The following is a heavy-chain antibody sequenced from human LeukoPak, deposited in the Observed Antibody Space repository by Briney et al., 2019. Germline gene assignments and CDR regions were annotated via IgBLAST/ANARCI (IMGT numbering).Heavy chain of an antibody. CDR3: ARQEAAAGPPDY. D-gene: IGHD6-13*01. CDR2: IYTSGST. CDR1: GGSISSYY. Sequence: PSETLSLTCTVSGGSISSYYWSWIRQPAGKGLEWIGRIYTSGSTNYNPSLKSRVTMSVDTSKNQFSLKLSPVTAADTGVYYCARQEAAAGPPDYWGQGTLVTVSS. V-gene: IGHV4-4*07. J-gene: IGHJ4*02.